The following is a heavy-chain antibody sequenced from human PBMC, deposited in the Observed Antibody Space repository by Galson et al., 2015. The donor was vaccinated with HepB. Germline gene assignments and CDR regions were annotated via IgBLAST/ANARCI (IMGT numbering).Heavy chain of an antibody. Sequence: SLRLSCAASGFTFSSYAMSWVRQAPGKGLEWVSAISGSGGSTYYADSVKGRFTISRDNSKNTLYLQMNSLRAEDTAVYYCAEDRDYYGSGPDYWGQGTLVTVSS. CDR3: AEDRDYYGSGPDY. CDR1: GFTFSSYA. CDR2: ISGSGGST. D-gene: IGHD3-10*01. V-gene: IGHV3-23*01. J-gene: IGHJ4*02.